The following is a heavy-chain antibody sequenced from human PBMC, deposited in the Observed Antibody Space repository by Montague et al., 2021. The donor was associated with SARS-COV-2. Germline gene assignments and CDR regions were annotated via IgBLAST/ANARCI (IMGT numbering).Heavy chain of an antibody. CDR2: MYYTGHT. CDR1: GASDASGNFY. CDR3: ARSRANVPSRPGFDY. D-gene: IGHD6-6*01. V-gene: IGHV4-61*01. J-gene: IGHJ4*02. Sequence: SETLSLTCTVSGASDASGNFYWSWIRQPPGKGLEWIGHMYYTGHTNYNPSLESRVTMPVDPSKNQFSLTLTSVTAADTAVYYCARSRANVPSRPGFDYWGQGALVTVSS.